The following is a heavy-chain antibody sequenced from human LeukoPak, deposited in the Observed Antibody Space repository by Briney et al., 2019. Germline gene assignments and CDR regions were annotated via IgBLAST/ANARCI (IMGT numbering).Heavy chain of an antibody. CDR2: IRYDGSNK. CDR3: ARAKGLSPTGTTEAFDI. J-gene: IGHJ3*02. V-gene: IGHV3-30*02. D-gene: IGHD1-7*01. CDR1: GFTFSSYG. Sequence: PGGSLRLSCAASGFTFSSYGMHWVRQAPGKGLEWVAFIRYDGSNKYYADPVKGRFTISRDNAKNSLYLQMNSLRAEDTAVYYCARAKGLSPTGTTEAFDIWGQGTMVTVSS.